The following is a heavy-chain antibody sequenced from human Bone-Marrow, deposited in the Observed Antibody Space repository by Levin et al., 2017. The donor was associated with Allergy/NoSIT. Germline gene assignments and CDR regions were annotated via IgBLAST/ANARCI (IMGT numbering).Heavy chain of an antibody. CDR2: IYSSGTT. J-gene: IGHJ6*02. CDR3: ARRKTRMTGSSYYYYYALDV. D-gene: IGHD3-9*01. CDR1: GASVSSDY. V-gene: IGHV4-59*02. Sequence: SQTLSLTCTVSGASVSSDYWSWIRQSPGKGLEWIGYIYSSGTTNYNPSLNSRVTMSIDVSENQFSLKLSSVTAADTAVYFCARRKTRMTGSSYYYYYALDVWGQGTTITVSS.